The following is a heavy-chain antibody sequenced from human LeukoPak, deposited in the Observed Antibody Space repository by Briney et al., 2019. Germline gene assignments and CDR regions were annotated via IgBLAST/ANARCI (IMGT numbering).Heavy chain of an antibody. CDR3: AQRPYYYDSSGYSRRWFDP. CDR2: ISGSGGRT. V-gene: IGHV3-23*01. CDR1: GFTFSSYA. Sequence: GGSLRLSCAASGFTFSSYAMSWVRQAPGKGLEWVGGISGSGGRTYYADSVKGRFHTSRDNSKNTLNLQMNSLRAEDTAVYYRAQRPYYYDSSGYSRRWFDPWGQGTLVTVSS. J-gene: IGHJ5*02. D-gene: IGHD3-22*01.